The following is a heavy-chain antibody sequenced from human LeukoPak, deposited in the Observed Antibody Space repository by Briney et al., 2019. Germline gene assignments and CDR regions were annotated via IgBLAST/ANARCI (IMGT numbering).Heavy chain of an antibody. CDR3: ARISDTAMVEGAFDI. D-gene: IGHD5-18*01. Sequence: RGSLRLSCAASGFTFSSYGMHWVRQAPGKGLEWVAVISYDGSNKYYADSVKGRFTIPRDNSKNTLYLQMNSLRAEDTAVYYCARISDTAMVEGAFDIWGQGTMVTVSS. J-gene: IGHJ3*02. CDR2: ISYDGSNK. CDR1: GFTFSSYG. V-gene: IGHV3-30*03.